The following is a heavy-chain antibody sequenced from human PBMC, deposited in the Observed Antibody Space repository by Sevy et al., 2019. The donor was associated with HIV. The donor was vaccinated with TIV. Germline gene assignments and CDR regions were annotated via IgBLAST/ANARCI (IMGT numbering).Heavy chain of an antibody. J-gene: IGHJ5*02. CDR1: GYTFTSYG. D-gene: IGHD3-3*01. CDR3: ARGGGITIFGPEPEWGSWFDP. CDR2: ISAYNGNT. Sequence: ASVKVSCKASGYTFTSYGISWVRQAPGQGLEWMGWISAYNGNTNYAQKLQGRVTMTTDTSTSTAYMELRSLRSDDTAVYYCARGGGITIFGPEPEWGSWFDPWGQGTLVTVSS. V-gene: IGHV1-18*01.